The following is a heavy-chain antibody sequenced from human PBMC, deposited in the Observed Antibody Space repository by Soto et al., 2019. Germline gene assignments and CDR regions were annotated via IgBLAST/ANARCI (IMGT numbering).Heavy chain of an antibody. J-gene: IGHJ4*02. CDR2: IYYSGST. V-gene: IGHV4-59*01. CDR3: ARETSNYFDY. D-gene: IGHD2-2*01. CDR1: GGSISSYY. Sequence: QVQLQESGPGLAKPSETLSLTCTVSGGSISSYYWSWIRQPPGKGLEWIGYIYYSGSTNYNPSLKSRVTISVDTSKNQFSLKLSSVTAADTAVYYCARETSNYFDYWGQGTLVTVSS.